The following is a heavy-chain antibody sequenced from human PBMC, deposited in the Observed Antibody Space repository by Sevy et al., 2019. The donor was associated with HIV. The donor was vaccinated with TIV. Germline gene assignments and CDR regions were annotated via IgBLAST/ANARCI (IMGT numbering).Heavy chain of an antibody. V-gene: IGHV3-30-3*01. CDR1: GFTFSMYA. CDR3: ARVNSFDGDYVGGDY. Sequence: GESLKISCAASGFTFSMYAIKWVRQAPGKGLEWVALISYDGGNKYHADSVKGRFTISRDNSKNTLYLQMNSLGAEDTAVYYCARVNSFDGDYVGGDYWGQGTLVTVSS. D-gene: IGHD4-17*01. J-gene: IGHJ4*02. CDR2: ISYDGGNK.